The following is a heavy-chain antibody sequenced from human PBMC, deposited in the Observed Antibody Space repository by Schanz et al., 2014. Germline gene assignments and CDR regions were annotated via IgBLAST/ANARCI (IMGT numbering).Heavy chain of an antibody. CDR3: AKDLYNYGIFDS. V-gene: IGHV3-23*04. Sequence: EVQLVESGGGLIHPGGSLRLSCAASGFTFNNYGMHWVRQAPGKGLEWVSGMSGSGSTADYADSVKGRFTISRDNSRKTLYLQMNSLRADDTAVYYCAKDLYNYGIFDSWGQGTLVTVSS. CDR1: GFTFNNYG. D-gene: IGHD3-16*01. CDR2: MSGSGSTA. J-gene: IGHJ5*01.